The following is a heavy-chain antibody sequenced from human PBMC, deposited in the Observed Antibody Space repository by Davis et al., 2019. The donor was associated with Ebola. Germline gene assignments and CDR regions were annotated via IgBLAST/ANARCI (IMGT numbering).Heavy chain of an antibody. CDR3: TRDLELSGGMDV. D-gene: IGHD3-16*02. Sequence: PGGSLRLSCAASGFTFSSYGMHWVRQAPGKGLEWVAVIWYDGSNKYYADSVKGRFTISRDNSKNTLYLQMNSLRAEDTAVYYCTRDLELSGGMDVWGQGTTVTVSS. V-gene: IGHV3-33*01. CDR2: IWYDGSNK. J-gene: IGHJ6*02. CDR1: GFTFSSYG.